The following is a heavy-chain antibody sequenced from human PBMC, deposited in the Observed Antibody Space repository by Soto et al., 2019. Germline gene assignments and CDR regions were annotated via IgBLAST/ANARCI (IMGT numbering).Heavy chain of an antibody. Sequence: EVQLVQSGAEVKKPGATVKISCKVSGYTFTDYYMHWVQQAPGKGLEWMGLVDPEDGETIYAEKFQGRVTITADTSTDTAYMELSSRRSEDTAVYYCATGGFGYSSGWYLGPLLVWGQGTLVTVSS. D-gene: IGHD6-19*01. V-gene: IGHV1-69-2*01. CDR1: GYTFTDYY. CDR3: ATGGFGYSSGWYLGPLLV. CDR2: VDPEDGET. J-gene: IGHJ4*02.